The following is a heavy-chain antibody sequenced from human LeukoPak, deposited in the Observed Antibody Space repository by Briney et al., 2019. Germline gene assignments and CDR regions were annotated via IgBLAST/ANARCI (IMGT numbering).Heavy chain of an antibody. D-gene: IGHD5-18*01. J-gene: IGHJ4*02. Sequence: PGGSLRLSCAASGLTFSSYGMHWVRQAPGKGLEWVAFIRYDGSNKYYADSVKGRFTISRDNSKNTLYLQMISLRAEDTAVYYCAKEQDTAMAIDYWGQGTLVTVSS. CDR3: AKEQDTAMAIDY. V-gene: IGHV3-30*02. CDR2: IRYDGSNK. CDR1: GLTFSSYG.